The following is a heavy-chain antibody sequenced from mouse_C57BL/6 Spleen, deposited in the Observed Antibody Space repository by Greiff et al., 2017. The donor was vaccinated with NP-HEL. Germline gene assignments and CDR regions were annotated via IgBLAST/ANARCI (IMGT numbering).Heavy chain of an antibody. CDR3: ARWVLSELGRNYFDY. V-gene: IGHV1-69*01. Sequence: QVQLKQPGAELVMPGASVKLSCKASGYTFTSYWMHWVKQRPGQGLEWIGEIDPSDSYTNYNQKFKGKSTLTVDKSSITAYMQLSSLTSEDSAVYYCARWVLSELGRNYFDYWVQGTTLTVSS. D-gene: IGHD4-1*01. CDR1: GYTFTSYW. J-gene: IGHJ2*01. CDR2: IDPSDSYT.